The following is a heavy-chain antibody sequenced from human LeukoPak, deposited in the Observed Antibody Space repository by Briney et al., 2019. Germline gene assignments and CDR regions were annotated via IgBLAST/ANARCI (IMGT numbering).Heavy chain of an antibody. Sequence: ASVKVSCKASGYTFTSYGISWVRPAPGQGLEWMGWISAYNGNTNYAQKLQGRVTMTTDTTTSTAYMELRSLRSDDTAVYYCAGDRGYYYDCSGYYYESGIYWGQGTLVTVSS. CDR1: GYTFTSYG. CDR3: AGDRGYYYDCSGYYYESGIY. D-gene: IGHD3-22*01. V-gene: IGHV1-18*01. CDR2: ISAYNGNT. J-gene: IGHJ4*02.